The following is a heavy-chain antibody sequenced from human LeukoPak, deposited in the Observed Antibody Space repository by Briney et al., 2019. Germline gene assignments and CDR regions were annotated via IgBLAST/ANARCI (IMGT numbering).Heavy chain of an antibody. CDR1: GGSISSHY. Sequence: SETLSLTCTVSGGSISSHYWSWIRQPPGKGLEWIGYIYYSGSTNYNPSLKSRVTISVDTSKNQFSLKLSSVTAADTAVYYCARESTGICGGDCYTSWFDPWGQGTLVTVSS. J-gene: IGHJ5*02. CDR2: IYYSGST. CDR3: ARESTGICGGDCYTSWFDP. V-gene: IGHV4-59*11. D-gene: IGHD2-21*02.